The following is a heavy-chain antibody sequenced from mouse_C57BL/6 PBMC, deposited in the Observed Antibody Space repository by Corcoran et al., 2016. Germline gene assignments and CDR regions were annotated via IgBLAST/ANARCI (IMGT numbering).Heavy chain of an antibody. J-gene: IGHJ3*01. V-gene: IGHV1-26*01. Sequence: EVQLQQSGPELVKPGASVKISCKASGYTFTDYYMNWVKQSHGKSLEWIGDINPNNGGTSYNQKFKGKATLTVDKSSSTAYMELRSLTSEDSAVYYCERRGWLLPAYWGQGTLVTVSA. CDR2: INPNNGGT. CDR3: ERRGWLLPAY. CDR1: GYTFTDYY. D-gene: IGHD2-3*01.